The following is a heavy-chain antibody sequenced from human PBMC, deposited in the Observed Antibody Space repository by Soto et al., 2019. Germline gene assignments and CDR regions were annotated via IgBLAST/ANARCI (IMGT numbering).Heavy chain of an antibody. J-gene: IGHJ3*01. CDR1: GFTFRNFG. D-gene: IGHD1-1*01. CDR3: AKYGLETIRASVAFDF. V-gene: IGHV3-30*18. CDR2: LSDDGSVK. Sequence: QVHLVESGGGEVQPGKSLRLSCAASGFTFRNFGMHWVRQAPGKGLEWVAGLSDDGSVKFYSGSVKGRFTISRDNSRDTLYLQMDDLRPDDSAVYYCAKYGLETIRASVAFDFWGRGTGVTVSS.